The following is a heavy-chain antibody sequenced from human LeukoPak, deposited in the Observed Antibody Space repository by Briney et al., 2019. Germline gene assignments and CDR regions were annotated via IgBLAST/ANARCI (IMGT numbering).Heavy chain of an antibody. J-gene: IGHJ4*02. CDR1: GFTFSNYD. CDR2: ISYDGSNK. Sequence: GGSLRLSCAASGFTFSNYDMHWVRQAPGKGLEWVAVISYDGSNKYYADSVKGRFTISRDNSKNTLYLQMNSLRAEDTAVYYCARDHSSGWYSDYFDYWGQGTLVTVSS. D-gene: IGHD6-19*01. CDR3: ARDHSSGWYSDYFDY. V-gene: IGHV3-30*03.